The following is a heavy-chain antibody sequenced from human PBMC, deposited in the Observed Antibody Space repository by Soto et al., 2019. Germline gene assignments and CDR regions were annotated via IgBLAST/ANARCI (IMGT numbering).Heavy chain of an antibody. CDR1: AGSISSYD. Sequence: SETLSLTCTVSAGSISSYDSSWIRQPPGKGLEWIGNIYKSGTTTYKASPKRRVTMPEDTSKKQFSLKLSSVTAADTAVYYCSRDSGILWRLGYYCSGMDVWGQGTTVTVSS. V-gene: IGHV4-59*01. D-gene: IGHD2-21*01. J-gene: IGHJ6*02. CDR3: SRDSGILWRLGYYCSGMDV. CDR2: IYKSGTT.